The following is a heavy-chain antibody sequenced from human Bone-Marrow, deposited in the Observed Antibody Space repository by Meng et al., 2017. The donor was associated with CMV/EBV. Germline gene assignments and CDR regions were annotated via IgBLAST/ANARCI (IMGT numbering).Heavy chain of an antibody. V-gene: IGHV3-21*01. Sequence: GGSLRLSCAASGFTFDDYAMHWVRQAPGKGLEWVSSISSSSSYIYYADSVKGRFTISRDNAKNSLYLQMNSLRAEDTAVYYCVREGNYDILTGYSFDYWGQGTLVTVSS. CDR3: VREGNYDILTGYSFDY. CDR2: ISSSSSYI. D-gene: IGHD3-9*01. CDR1: GFTFDDYA. J-gene: IGHJ4*02.